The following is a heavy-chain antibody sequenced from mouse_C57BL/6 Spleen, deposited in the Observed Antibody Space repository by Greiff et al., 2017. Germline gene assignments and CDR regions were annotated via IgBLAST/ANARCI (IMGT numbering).Heavy chain of an antibody. CDR2: IDPSDSET. V-gene: IGHV1-52*01. CDR3: ARGTPWYFDV. CDR1: GYTFTSYW. Sequence: QVQLKQPGAELVRPGSSVKLSCKASGYTFTSYWMHWVKQRPIQGLEWIGNIDPSDSETHYNQKFKDKATLTVDKSSSTAYMQLSSLTSEDSAVYYCARGTPWYFDVWGTGTTVTVSS. J-gene: IGHJ1*03.